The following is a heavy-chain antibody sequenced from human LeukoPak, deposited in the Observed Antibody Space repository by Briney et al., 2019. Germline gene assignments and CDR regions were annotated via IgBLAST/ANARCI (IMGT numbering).Heavy chain of an antibody. Sequence: GGSLRLSCAASGFTFSIYWMSWVRQAPGRGLEWVANIKLDGSEKYYVDSVKGRFTISRDSAKNSLYLQMNSLTAEDTAVYYCARDWSDTGLASIDYWGQGTLVTVSP. V-gene: IGHV3-7*01. D-gene: IGHD5-18*01. CDR1: GFTFSIYW. CDR2: IKLDGSEK. J-gene: IGHJ4*02. CDR3: ARDWSDTGLASIDY.